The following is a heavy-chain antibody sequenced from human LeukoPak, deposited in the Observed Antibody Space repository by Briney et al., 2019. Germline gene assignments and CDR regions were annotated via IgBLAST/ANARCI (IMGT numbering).Heavy chain of an antibody. D-gene: IGHD3-3*01. CDR2: ISAYNGNT. V-gene: IGHV1-18*01. CDR1: GYTFTSYG. J-gene: IGHJ6*02. Sequence: ASVKASCTASGYTFTSYGISWVRQAPGQGLEWMGWISAYNGNTNYAQKLQGRVTMTTDTSPSTAYMELRSLRSDATAVYYCAREPLRFLGWLFPKSYYYYGMDVWGQGTTVTVSS. CDR3: AREPLRFLGWLFPKSYYYYGMDV.